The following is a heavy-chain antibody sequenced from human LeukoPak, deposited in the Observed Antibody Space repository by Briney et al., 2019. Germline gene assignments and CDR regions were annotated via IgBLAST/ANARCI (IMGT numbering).Heavy chain of an antibody. Sequence: GGSLRLSCAASGFTFSSYAMSWVRQAPGKGLEWVSAISGSGGSTYYADSVKGRFTISRDNSKNTPYLQTNSLRAEDTAVYYCAKDVEATISSGGYYFDYWGQGTLVTVSS. V-gene: IGHV3-23*01. CDR1: GFTFSSYA. D-gene: IGHD6-19*01. J-gene: IGHJ4*02. CDR3: AKDVEATISSGGYYFDY. CDR2: ISGSGGST.